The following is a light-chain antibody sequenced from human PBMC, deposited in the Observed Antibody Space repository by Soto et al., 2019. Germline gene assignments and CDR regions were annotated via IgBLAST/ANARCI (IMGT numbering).Light chain of an antibody. V-gene: IGKV1-9*01. CDR1: QGISSY. CDR3: QQLNSYPLT. J-gene: IGKJ4*01. CDR2: AAS. Sequence: TQLTQSPSSLSASVGDRVTITCRASQGISSYLAWYQQKPGKAPKLLIYAASTLQSGVPSRFSGSESGTDFTLTISSLQPEDFATYYCQQLNSYPLTFGGGTKVDIK.